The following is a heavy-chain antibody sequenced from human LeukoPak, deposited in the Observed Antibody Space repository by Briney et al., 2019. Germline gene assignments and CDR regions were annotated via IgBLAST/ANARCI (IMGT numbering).Heavy chain of an antibody. V-gene: IGHV3-7*01. CDR3: ARGGKYQLLYGIY. Sequence: HPGGSLRLSCAASGFTFSSYWMSLVRQAPGKGLEWVANIKQDGSEKYYVDSVKGRFTISRDNAKNSLYLQMNSLRAEDTAVYYCARGGKYQLLYGIYWGQGTLVTVSS. D-gene: IGHD2-2*02. CDR1: GFTFSSYW. J-gene: IGHJ4*02. CDR2: IKQDGSEK.